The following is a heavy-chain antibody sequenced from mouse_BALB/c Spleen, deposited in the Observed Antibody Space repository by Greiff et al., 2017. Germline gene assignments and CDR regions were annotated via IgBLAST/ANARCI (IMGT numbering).Heavy chain of an antibody. J-gene: IGHJ2*01. CDR3: NPYYGNYGGFDY. CDR2: IDPENGDT. CDR1: GFNIKDYY. Sequence: EVKLQESGAELVRSGASVKLSCTASGFNIKDYYMHWVKQRPEQGLEWIGWIDPENGDTEYAPKFQGKATMTADTSSNTAYLQLSSLTSEDTAVYYCNPYYGNYGGFDYWGQGTTLTVSS. D-gene: IGHD2-10*01. V-gene: IGHV14-4*02.